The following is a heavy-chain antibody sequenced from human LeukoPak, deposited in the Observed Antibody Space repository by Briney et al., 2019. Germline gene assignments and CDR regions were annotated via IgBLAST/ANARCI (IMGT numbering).Heavy chain of an antibody. CDR2: INPNSGGT. V-gene: IGHV1-2*02. CDR1: GYTFTGYY. Sequence: ASVKVSCKASGYTFTGYYIHWVRQAPGQGLECVGWINPNSGGTNYAQKFQGRVTMTRDTSISTAYMELSRLRSDDTAVYYCARGGSGSSFSWLDPWGQGTLVTVSS. D-gene: IGHD3-10*01. J-gene: IGHJ5*02. CDR3: ARGGSGSSFSWLDP.